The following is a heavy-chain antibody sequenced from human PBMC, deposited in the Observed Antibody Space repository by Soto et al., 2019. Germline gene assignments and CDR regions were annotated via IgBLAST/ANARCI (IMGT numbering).Heavy chain of an antibody. D-gene: IGHD2-2*01. CDR2: IWYDGSNK. CDR3: ARDGSAATLSSSTSWRLCPGY. J-gene: IGHJ4*02. Sequence: GGSLRLSCAASGFTFSSYGMHWVRQAPGKGLEWVAVIWYDGSNKYYADSVKGRFTISRDNSKNTLYLQMNSLRAEDTAVYYCARDGSAATLSSSTSWRLCPGYWGQGTLVTVSA. CDR1: GFTFSSYG. V-gene: IGHV3-33*01.